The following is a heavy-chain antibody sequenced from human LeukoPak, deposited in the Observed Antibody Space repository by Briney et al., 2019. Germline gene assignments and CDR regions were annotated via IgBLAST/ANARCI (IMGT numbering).Heavy chain of an antibody. D-gene: IGHD3-16*01. J-gene: IGHJ4*02. CDR2: ISGGGDKT. Sequence: GGSLRLSCAASGFTFSSFAMSWFRQAPGKGLEWVSAISGGGDKTYYADSASGRFAIFRDNSKNTLDLHVSSLRADNTAVYYCAKVGFGGDVGRDYFDSWGRGTLVTVSS. CDR3: AKVGFGGDVGRDYFDS. V-gene: IGHV3-23*01. CDR1: GFTFSSFA.